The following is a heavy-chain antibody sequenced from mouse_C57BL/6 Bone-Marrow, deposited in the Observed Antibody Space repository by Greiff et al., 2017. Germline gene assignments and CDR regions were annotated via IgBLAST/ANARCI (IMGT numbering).Heavy chain of an antibody. D-gene: IGHD4-1*01. CDR3: APLTRTNFDY. CDR1: GFNIKDYY. CDR2: IAPEDGET. Sequence: DVQLQESGAELVKPGASVKLSCTASGFNIKDYYMHWVKQRTEQGLEWIGRIAPEDGETQYAPKFQGTATLTADTSSTSANLQLSILTSEDTAVYYCAPLTRTNFDYWGQGTTLTVSS. V-gene: IGHV14-2*01. J-gene: IGHJ2*01.